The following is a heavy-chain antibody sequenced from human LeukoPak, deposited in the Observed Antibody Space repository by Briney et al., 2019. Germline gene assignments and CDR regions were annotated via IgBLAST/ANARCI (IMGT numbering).Heavy chain of an antibody. CDR2: IYYSGST. CDR3: AKDHPGFQLAEFDY. J-gene: IGHJ4*02. Sequence: PSETLSLTCTVSGGSISSSSYYWGWIRQPPGKGLEWIGSIYYSGSTYYNPSLKSRVTISVDTSKNQFSLKLSSVTAADTAVYYCAKDHPGFQLAEFDYWGQGTLVTVSS. CDR1: GGSISSSSYY. V-gene: IGHV4-39*07. D-gene: IGHD6-13*01.